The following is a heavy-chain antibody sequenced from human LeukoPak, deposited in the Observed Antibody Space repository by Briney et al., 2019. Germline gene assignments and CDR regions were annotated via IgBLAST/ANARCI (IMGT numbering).Heavy chain of an antibody. V-gene: IGHV3-9*01. D-gene: IGHD6-13*01. CDR2: ISWNSGSI. CDR1: GFTFDDCA. CDR3: ARGGLGSWYLGVWFDP. J-gene: IGHJ5*02. Sequence: GGSLRLSCAASGFTFDDCAMHWVRQAPGKGLEWVSGISWNSGSIGYADSVKGRFTISRDNAKNSLYLQMNSLRAEDTAVYYCARGGLGSWYLGVWFDPWGQGTLVTVSS.